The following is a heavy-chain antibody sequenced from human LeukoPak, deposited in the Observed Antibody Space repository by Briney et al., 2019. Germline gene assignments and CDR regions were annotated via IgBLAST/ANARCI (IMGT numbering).Heavy chain of an antibody. V-gene: IGHV6-1*01. CDR2: TYYRSKWYN. D-gene: IGHD2-2*01. Sequence: SQSLSLTCAISGDSVSSNSAAWNWIRQSPSRGLEWLGRTYYRSKWYNDYAVSVKSRITINPDTSKNQFSLQLNSVTPEDTAVYYCARAYDCSSTSCYVPSYYMDVWGKGTTVTVSS. CDR1: GDSVSSNSAA. J-gene: IGHJ6*03. CDR3: ARAYDCSSTSCYVPSYYMDV.